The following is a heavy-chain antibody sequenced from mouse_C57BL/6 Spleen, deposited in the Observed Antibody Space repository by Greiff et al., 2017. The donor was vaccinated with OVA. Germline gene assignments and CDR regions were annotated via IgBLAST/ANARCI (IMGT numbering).Heavy chain of an antibody. Sequence: VQLQQSGPELVKPGASVKISCKASGYAFSSSWMNWVKQRPGKGLEWIGRIYPGDGDTNYNGKFKGKATLTANKSSSTAYMPLSILTSEDSAVYFCARSGYDYDGYYAMDYWGQGTSVTVSS. D-gene: IGHD2-4*01. V-gene: IGHV1-82*01. CDR2: IYPGDGDT. CDR3: ARSGYDYDGYYAMDY. CDR1: GYAFSSSW. J-gene: IGHJ4*01.